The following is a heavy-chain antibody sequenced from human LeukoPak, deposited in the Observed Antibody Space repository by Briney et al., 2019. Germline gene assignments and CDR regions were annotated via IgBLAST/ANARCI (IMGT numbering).Heavy chain of an antibody. V-gene: IGHV4-30-4*08. Sequence: PSETLSLTCTVSRGSISIGDYYWIWISQPPGKGLEWIGYIYYSGSTYYNPSLKSRVTITVDTSKNQFSLKLSSVTAADTAVYYCARDIHYYYYMDVWGKGTTVTVSS. CDR1: RGSISIGDYY. CDR2: IYYSGST. CDR3: ARDIHYYYYMDV. J-gene: IGHJ6*03.